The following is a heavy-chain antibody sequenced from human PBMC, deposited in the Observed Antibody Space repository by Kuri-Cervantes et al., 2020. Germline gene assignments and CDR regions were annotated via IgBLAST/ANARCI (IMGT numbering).Heavy chain of an antibody. CDR3: AKDPEARGSYSVGYFQH. Sequence: GESLKISCAASGFTFSSYGMHWVRQAPGKGLEWVAVISYDGSNKYYADSVKGRFTISRDNSKNTLYLQMSSLRAEDTAVYYCAKDPEARGSYSVGYFQHWGQGTLVTVSS. V-gene: IGHV3-33*05. CDR2: ISYDGSNK. CDR1: GFTFSSYG. J-gene: IGHJ1*01. D-gene: IGHD1-26*01.